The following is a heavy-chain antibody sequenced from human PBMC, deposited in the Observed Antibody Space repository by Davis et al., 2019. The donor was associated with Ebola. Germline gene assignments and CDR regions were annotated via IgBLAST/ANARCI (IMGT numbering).Heavy chain of an antibody. J-gene: IGHJ4*02. D-gene: IGHD6-13*01. CDR3: ARGFGEQQTYDY. Sequence: MPSETLSLTCAVYGGSFSGYYWSWIRQPPGKGLEWIGEINHSGSTNYNPSLKSRVTISVDTSKNQFSLKLTSVTAADTAVYYCARGFGEQQTYDYWGQGTLVTVSS. CDR1: GGSFSGYY. V-gene: IGHV4-34*01. CDR2: INHSGST.